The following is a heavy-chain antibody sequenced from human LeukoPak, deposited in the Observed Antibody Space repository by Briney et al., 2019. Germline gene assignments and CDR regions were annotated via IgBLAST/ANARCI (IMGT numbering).Heavy chain of an antibody. CDR1: GFTFSSYA. J-gene: IGHJ4*02. CDR2: ISSNGGGT. V-gene: IGHV3-64*01. D-gene: IGHD3-9*01. CDR3: ARERVYDILTLDY. Sequence: GGSLRLSCAASGFTFSSYAMHWVRQAPGEGLDYVSAISSNGGGTYYANSVKGRFTISRDNSKNTLYLQMGSLRAEDMAVYYCARERVYDILTLDYWGQGTLVTVSS.